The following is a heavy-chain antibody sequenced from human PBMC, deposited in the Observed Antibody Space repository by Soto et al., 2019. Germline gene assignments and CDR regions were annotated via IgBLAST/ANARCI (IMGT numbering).Heavy chain of an antibody. CDR2: ISATGGSA. Sequence: GGSLRLSCAAPGFTFSSYSMNWVRQGPGKGLEWVSVISATGGSAHYADSVQGRFAISRDNSKNTLYLQMNSLRAEETAIYYCVGEGRGSFDFWGRGTMVTVSS. D-gene: IGHD5-12*01. V-gene: IGHV3-23*01. J-gene: IGHJ3*01. CDR3: VGEGRGSFDF. CDR1: GFTFSSYS.